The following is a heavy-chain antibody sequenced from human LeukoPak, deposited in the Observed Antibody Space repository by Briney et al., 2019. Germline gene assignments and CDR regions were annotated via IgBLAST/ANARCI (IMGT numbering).Heavy chain of an antibody. Sequence: GESLKISCKGSGSSFTSYWIGWVRQLPGKGLEWMGIIYPGDSDTRYSPSFQGQVTISADKSISTAYLQWSSLKASDTAMYYCATSNYDYVWGSYRYEPLDYWGQGTLVTVSS. D-gene: IGHD3-16*02. J-gene: IGHJ4*02. CDR3: ATSNYDYVWGSYRYEPLDY. V-gene: IGHV5-51*01. CDR1: GSSFTSYW. CDR2: IYPGDSDT.